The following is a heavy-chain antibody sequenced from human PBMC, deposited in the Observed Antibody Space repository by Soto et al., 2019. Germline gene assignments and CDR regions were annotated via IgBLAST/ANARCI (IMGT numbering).Heavy chain of an antibody. Sequence: ASVKVSCKASGYTFTGYYMHWVRQAPGQGLEWMGWINPNSGGTNYAQKFQGWVTMTRDTSISTAYMELSRLRSDDTAVYYCAKARDTAMVIVGYYYYGMDVWGQGTTVTVSS. CDR3: AKARDTAMVIVGYYYYGMDV. CDR1: GYTFTGYY. CDR2: INPNSGGT. J-gene: IGHJ6*02. V-gene: IGHV1-2*04. D-gene: IGHD5-18*01.